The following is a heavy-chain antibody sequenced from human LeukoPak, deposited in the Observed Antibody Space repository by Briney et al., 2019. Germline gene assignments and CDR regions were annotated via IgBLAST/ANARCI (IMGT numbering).Heavy chain of an antibody. CDR3: AGARTEYDSSGIFDY. D-gene: IGHD3-22*01. CDR2: INPNSGGT. CDR1: GYTFTGYY. J-gene: IGHJ4*02. V-gene: IGHV1-2*02. Sequence: ASVKVSCKASGYTFTGYYMHWVRQAPGQGLEWMGWINPNSGGTNDAQKFQGRVTMTRDTSISTAYMELSRLRSDDTAVYYCAGARTEYDSSGIFDYWGQGTLVTVSS.